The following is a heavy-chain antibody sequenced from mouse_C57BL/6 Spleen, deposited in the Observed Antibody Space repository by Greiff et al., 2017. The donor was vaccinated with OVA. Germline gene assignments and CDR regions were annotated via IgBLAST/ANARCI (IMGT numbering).Heavy chain of an antibody. CDR1: GFTFSSYA. D-gene: IGHD2-3*01. CDR3: AREPGGWLLRNYAMDY. Sequence: EVHLVESGGGLVKPGGSLKLSCAASGFTFSSYAMSWVRQTPEKRLEWVATISDGGSYTYYPDNVKGRFTISRDNAKNNLYLQMSHLKSEDTAMYYCAREPGGWLLRNYAMDYWGQGTSVTVSS. CDR2: ISDGGSYT. V-gene: IGHV5-4*01. J-gene: IGHJ4*01.